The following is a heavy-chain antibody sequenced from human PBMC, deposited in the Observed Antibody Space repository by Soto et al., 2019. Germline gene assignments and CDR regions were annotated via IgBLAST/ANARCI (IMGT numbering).Heavy chain of an antibody. CDR2: IIPIFGTA. CDR3: ARDSRITIFGVVMGPYFDY. Sequence: QVQLVQSGAEVKKPGSSVKVSCKASGGTFSSYAISWVRQAPGQGLEWMGGIIPIFGTASYAQKFQGRVTITADESTSTAYMELSSLRSEDTAVYYCARDSRITIFGVVMGPYFDYWGQGTLVTVSS. V-gene: IGHV1-69*01. D-gene: IGHD3-3*01. J-gene: IGHJ4*02. CDR1: GGTFSSYA.